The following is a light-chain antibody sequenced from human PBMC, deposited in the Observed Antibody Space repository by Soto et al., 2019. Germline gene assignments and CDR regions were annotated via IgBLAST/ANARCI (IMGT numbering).Light chain of an antibody. CDR1: QDIRNE. V-gene: IGKV1-6*01. CDR3: LQDCNYPRT. J-gene: IGKJ1*01. CDR2: AAS. Sequence: AIQMTQSPSSLSASIGDRVTITCRASQDIRNELGWYQQKPGKAPKLLISAASSLEDGVPSRFSGSGSGTDFTLTISSLRPEDFATYFCLQDCNYPRTFGQGTKVEIK.